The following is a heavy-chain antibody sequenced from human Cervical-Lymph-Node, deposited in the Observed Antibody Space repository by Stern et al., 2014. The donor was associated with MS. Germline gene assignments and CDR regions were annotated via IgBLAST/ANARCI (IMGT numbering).Heavy chain of an antibody. D-gene: IGHD1-1*01. CDR1: GYTFNSYY. J-gene: IGHJ4*02. V-gene: IGHV1-46*02. CDR3: ARVLSLATSDS. Sequence: QLVQSGAAMRKPGASVKISCEASGYTFNSYYIHWVRQPLGHGLEWVALFNTSGSRTTYAQRFQGRVTVTGDTSTSTVYMELTGLKSEDTAVYYCARVLSLATSDSWGQGTLVVVSS. CDR2: FNTSGSRT.